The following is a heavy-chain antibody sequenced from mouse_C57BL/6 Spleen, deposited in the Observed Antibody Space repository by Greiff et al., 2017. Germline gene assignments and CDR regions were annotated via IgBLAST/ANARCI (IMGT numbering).Heavy chain of an antibody. CDR2: IDPSDSYT. V-gene: IGHV1-69*01. D-gene: IGHD2-2*01. CDR3: ARGLRRMDY. Sequence: VQLQQPGAELVMPGASVKLSCKASGYTFTSYWMHWVKQRPGQGLEWIGEIDPSDSYTNYNQKFKGKSTLTVDKSSSTAYMQLSSLTSDDAAVYYCARGLRRMDYWGQGTSVTVSS. J-gene: IGHJ4*01. CDR1: GYTFTSYW.